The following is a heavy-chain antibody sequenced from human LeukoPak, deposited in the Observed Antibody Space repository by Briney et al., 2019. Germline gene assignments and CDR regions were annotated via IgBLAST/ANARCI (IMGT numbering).Heavy chain of an antibody. Sequence: GASVKVSCKASGYTFTGYYMHWVRQAPGQGLEWVGWINPNSGGTNYAQKFQGRVTMTRDTSISTAYMELSRLRSDDTAVYYCARSYCSGGSCYPLMIRNWFDPWGQGTLVTVSS. V-gene: IGHV1-2*02. D-gene: IGHD2-15*01. J-gene: IGHJ5*02. CDR1: GYTFTGYY. CDR2: INPNSGGT. CDR3: ARSYCSGGSCYPLMIRNWFDP.